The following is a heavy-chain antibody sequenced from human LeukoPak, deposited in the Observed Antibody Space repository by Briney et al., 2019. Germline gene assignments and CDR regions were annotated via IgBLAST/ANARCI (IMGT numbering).Heavy chain of an antibody. J-gene: IGHJ4*02. CDR3: ANSGSYSSGWYY. D-gene: IGHD6-19*01. CDR2: INPNSGGT. Sequence: GASGNVSCKSSVYTFTGYYMHWVRQAPGQGLAWMGWINPNSGGTNYAQKFQGRVTMTRDTSISTAYMELSRLRSDDTAVYYCANSGSYSSGWYYWGQGTLVTVSS. V-gene: IGHV1-2*02. CDR1: VYTFTGYY.